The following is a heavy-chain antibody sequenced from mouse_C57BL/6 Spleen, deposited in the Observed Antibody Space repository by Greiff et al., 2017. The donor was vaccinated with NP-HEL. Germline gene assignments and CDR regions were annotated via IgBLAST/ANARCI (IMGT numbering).Heavy chain of an antibody. CDR1: GYTFTDYY. V-gene: IGHV1-26*01. CDR3: ARSGYYGKVWFAY. Sequence: VQLQQSGPELVKPGASVKISCKASGYTFTDYYMNWVKQSHGKSLEWIGDINPNNGGTSYNQKFKGKATLTVDKSSSTAYMELRSLTSEDSAVYYCARSGYYGKVWFAYWGQGTLVTVSA. J-gene: IGHJ3*01. CDR2: INPNNGGT. D-gene: IGHD2-1*01.